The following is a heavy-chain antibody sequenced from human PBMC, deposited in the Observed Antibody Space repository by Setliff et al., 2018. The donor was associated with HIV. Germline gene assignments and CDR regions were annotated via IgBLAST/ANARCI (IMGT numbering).Heavy chain of an antibody. J-gene: IGHJ4*02. V-gene: IGHV4-31*03. CDR2: IDYSGSA. Sequence: PSETLSLTCTVSGGSVNSATYYWSWIRQHPGKGLEWIGYIDYSGSAFYNPSLKSRITISVDTSKNQFSLRMKSVTAADTAMYHCAREGKTAMVTKYFDYWGQGTMVTVSS. D-gene: IGHD5-18*01. CDR1: GGSVNSATYY. CDR3: AREGKTAMVTKYFDY.